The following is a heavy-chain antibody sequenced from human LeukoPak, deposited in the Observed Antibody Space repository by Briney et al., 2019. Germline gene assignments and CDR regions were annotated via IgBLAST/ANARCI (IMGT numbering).Heavy chain of an antibody. CDR3: ARTSALSTPPFAY. CDR1: GFTFSSYW. Sequence: GGSLRLSCAASGFTFSSYWMHWVRQAPGKGLEWVSRINIDGSSTNYADSVKGRFTISRDNAKNAVYLQMNSLRVEDTAVYYCARTSALSTPPFAYWGQGTLVSVCS. J-gene: IGHJ4*02. D-gene: IGHD5/OR15-5a*01. V-gene: IGHV3-74*01. CDR2: INIDGSST.